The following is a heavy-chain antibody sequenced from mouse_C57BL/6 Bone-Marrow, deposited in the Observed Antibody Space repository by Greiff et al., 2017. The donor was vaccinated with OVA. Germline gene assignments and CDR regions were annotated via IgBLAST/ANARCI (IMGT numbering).Heavy chain of an antibody. CDR3: ARGSSY. CDR1: GFNIKDYY. J-gene: IGHJ3*01. Sequence: VQLQQSGAELVKPGASVKLSCTASGFNIKDYYMPWVKQRTEQGLEWIGRIDPEDGETKYAPTFQGKATITAETYSNTAYLQLSSLTSEDTAVYYCARGSSYWGQGTLVTVSA. V-gene: IGHV14-2*01. CDR2: IDPEDGET. D-gene: IGHD1-1*01.